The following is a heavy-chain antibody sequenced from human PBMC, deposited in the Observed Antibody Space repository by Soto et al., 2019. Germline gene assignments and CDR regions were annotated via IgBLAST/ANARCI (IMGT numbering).Heavy chain of an antibody. D-gene: IGHD3-22*01. Sequence: SVKVSCKASGGTFSSYAISWVRQAPGQGLEWTGGIIPIFGTANYAQKFQGRVTITADESTSTAYMELSSLRSEDTAVYYCASPNAYNDIGGYFPGRYYYGMDVWGKGTTVTVSP. CDR2: IIPIFGTA. V-gene: IGHV1-69*13. J-gene: IGHJ6*04. CDR3: ASPNAYNDIGGYFPGRYYYGMDV. CDR1: GGTFSSYA.